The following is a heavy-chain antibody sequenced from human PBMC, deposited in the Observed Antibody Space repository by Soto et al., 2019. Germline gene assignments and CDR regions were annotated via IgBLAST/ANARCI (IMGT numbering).Heavy chain of an antibody. CDR3: AKDKALGGGSYFSE. CDR1: GFTFRNFA. V-gene: IGHV3-23*01. D-gene: IGHD2-15*01. J-gene: IGHJ4*02. Sequence: VPLLESGGGLVQPGGSLRLSCAASGFTFRNFAMSWVRQVPGKGLEWVSAISGSGGSGENTYYAASVKGRFTISRDKSKNTLYLQMSGLRPEDTALYDCAKDKALGGGSYFSEWGQGTLVTVSS. CDR2: ISGSGGSGENT.